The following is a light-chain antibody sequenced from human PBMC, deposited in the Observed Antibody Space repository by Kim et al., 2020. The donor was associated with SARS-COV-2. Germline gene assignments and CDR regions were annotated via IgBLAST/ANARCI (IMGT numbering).Light chain of an antibody. Sequence: EVLLTQSPATVSLSPGQSATLSCRASHNINIYLAWYQQRPGQAPRLLIYDASVRATGVPARFSGSGSGTDFSLTITSLEPEDFAVYYCQQRAEWPPITFGQGTRLEIK. CDR2: DAS. V-gene: IGKV3-11*01. CDR1: HNINIY. J-gene: IGKJ5*01. CDR3: QQRAEWPPIT.